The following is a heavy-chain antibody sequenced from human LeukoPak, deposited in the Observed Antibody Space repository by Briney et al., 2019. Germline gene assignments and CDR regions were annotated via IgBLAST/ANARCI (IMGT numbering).Heavy chain of an antibody. CDR1: GGYINSYY. J-gene: IGHJ4*02. V-gene: IGHV4-59*13. Sequence: SETLSLTCTVSGGYINSYYWSWIRQPPGKGLEWIGYIYYSGSTNYNPSLKSRVTISVDTSTNQFSLKLSSVTAADTAVYYCARGSSSWYFDYWGQRTLVTVSS. D-gene: IGHD6-13*01. CDR3: ARGSSSWYFDY. CDR2: IYYSGST.